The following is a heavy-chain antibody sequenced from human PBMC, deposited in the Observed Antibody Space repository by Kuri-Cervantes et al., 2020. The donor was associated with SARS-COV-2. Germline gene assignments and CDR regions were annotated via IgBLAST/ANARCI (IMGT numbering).Heavy chain of an antibody. V-gene: IGHV1-18*01. CDR2: ISTYNGNT. J-gene: IGHJ4*02. CDR1: GYTFTSYG. CDR3: ARKDYSNYDLPLDY. D-gene: IGHD4-11*01. Sequence: ASVKVSCKASGYTFTSYGISWVRQAPGQGLEWMGWISTYNGNTNYAQKLQGRVTMTTDTSTSTAYMELRSLRSDDTAVYYCARKDYSNYDLPLDYWGQGTLVTFSS.